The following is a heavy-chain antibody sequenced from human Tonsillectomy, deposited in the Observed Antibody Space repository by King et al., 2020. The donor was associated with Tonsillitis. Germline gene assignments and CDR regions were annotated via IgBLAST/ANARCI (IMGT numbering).Heavy chain of an antibody. CDR3: TRSGMAAAVHNRVSDY. CDR2: IRRNAYGGTA. J-gene: IGHJ4*02. V-gene: IGHV3-49*05. Sequence: VQLVESGGGLVKPGRSLRLSCTASGFTFGDYAMSWFRQAPGKGLEWVGFIRRNAYGGTAEYAASVKGRFTISRDDSKSIAYLQMNSLKIEDTAVYFCTRSGMAAAVHNRVSDYWGQGTLVTVSS. D-gene: IGHD6-13*01. CDR1: GFTFGDYA.